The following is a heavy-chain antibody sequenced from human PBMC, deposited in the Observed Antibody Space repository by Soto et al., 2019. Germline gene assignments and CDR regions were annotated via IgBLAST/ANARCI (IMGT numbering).Heavy chain of an antibody. J-gene: IGHJ3*02. CDR1: GGTISSYA. Sequence: QVQLVQSGAEVKKPGSSVKVSCKASGGTISSYAISWVRQAPGQGLEWMGGIIPIFGTANYAQKFQGRVTITAEKSTSTAYMELSSLRSEDTAVYYCARKVIGAGNLVGAFDIWGQGTMVTVSS. V-gene: IGHV1-69*06. CDR2: IIPIFGTA. CDR3: ARKVIGAGNLVGAFDI. D-gene: IGHD1-26*01.